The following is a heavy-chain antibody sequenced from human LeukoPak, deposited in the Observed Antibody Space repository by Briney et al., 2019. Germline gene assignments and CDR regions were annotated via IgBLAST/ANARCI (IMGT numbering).Heavy chain of an antibody. D-gene: IGHD5-18*01. CDR2: ISGSGGST. J-gene: IGHJ4*02. CDR1: GFTFSNYA. V-gene: IGHV3-23*01. Sequence: GGSLRLSCVASGFTFSNYAMSWVRQAPGKGLEWVSAISGSGGSTYYADSVKGRFTISRDNSKNTLYLQMNSLRAEDTAVYYCAKDGTARPDYWGQGTLVTVSS. CDR3: AKDGTARPDY.